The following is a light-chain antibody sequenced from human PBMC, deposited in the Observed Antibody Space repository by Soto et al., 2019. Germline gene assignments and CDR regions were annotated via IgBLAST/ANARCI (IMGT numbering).Light chain of an antibody. CDR1: QSVSSY. CDR3: QQRSNWPLN. Sequence: EIVLTQSPATLSLSPWERATLSCRASQSVSSYLAWYQQKPGQAPRLLIYDASNRATGIPARFSGSGSGTDFTLTISSLEPEDFAVYYCQQRSNWPLNCGGGTKGDIK. CDR2: DAS. V-gene: IGKV3-11*01. J-gene: IGKJ4*01.